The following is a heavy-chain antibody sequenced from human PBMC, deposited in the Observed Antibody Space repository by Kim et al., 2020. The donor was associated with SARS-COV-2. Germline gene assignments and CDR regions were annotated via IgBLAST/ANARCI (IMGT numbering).Heavy chain of an antibody. CDR3: ARGPDGYITDY. CDR2: T. Sequence: TNYAQKFQGRVTMTRDTSISTAYMELSRLRSDDTAVYYCARGPDGYITDYWGQGTLVTVSS. J-gene: IGHJ4*02. D-gene: IGHD5-12*01. V-gene: IGHV1-2*02.